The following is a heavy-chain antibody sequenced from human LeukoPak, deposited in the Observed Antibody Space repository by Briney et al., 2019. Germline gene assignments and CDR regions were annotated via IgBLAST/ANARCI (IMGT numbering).Heavy chain of an antibody. D-gene: IGHD3-10*01. CDR3: ARDRGEGFDP. CDR1: GFTVGDNH. V-gene: IGHV3-53*01. J-gene: IGHJ5*02. Sequence: SGGSLRLSCAASGFTVGDNHMSWVRQAPGKGLEWVSIIYSAGRTYYTDSVKGRFTISRDNSKNTLYLQMNSLTAEDTAVYYCARDRGEGFDPWGQGTLVTVSS. CDR2: IYSAGRT.